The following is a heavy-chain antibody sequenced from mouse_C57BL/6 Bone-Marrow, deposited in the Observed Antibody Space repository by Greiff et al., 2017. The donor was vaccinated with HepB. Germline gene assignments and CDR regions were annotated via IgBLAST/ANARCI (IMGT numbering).Heavy chain of an antibody. V-gene: IGHV1-82*01. CDR2: IYPGDGDT. CDR1: GYAFSSSW. CDR3: ARGGFDYYGSIDFDY. Sequence: QVQLQQSGPELVKPGASVKISCKASGYAFSSSWMNWVKQRPGKGLEWIGRIYPGDGDTNYNGKFKGKATLTADKSSSTAYMQLSSLTSEDSAVYFCARGGFDYYGSIDFDYWGQGTTLTVSS. J-gene: IGHJ2*01. D-gene: IGHD1-1*01.